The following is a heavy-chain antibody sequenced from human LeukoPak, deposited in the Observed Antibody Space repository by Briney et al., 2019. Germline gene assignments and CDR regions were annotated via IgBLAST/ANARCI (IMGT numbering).Heavy chain of an antibody. D-gene: IGHD6-19*01. CDR3: AKDLGSSGWYGGWFDP. CDR1: GFTFSSYA. V-gene: IGHV3-23*01. J-gene: IGHJ5*02. CDR2: ISGSGGGT. Sequence: GGSLRLSCAASGFTFSSYAMSWVRQAPGRGLEWVSVISGSGGGTHYADSVKGRFTISRDNSKDTLYLQMSSLRAEDTAAYYCAKDLGSSGWYGGWFDPWGQGTLVTVSS.